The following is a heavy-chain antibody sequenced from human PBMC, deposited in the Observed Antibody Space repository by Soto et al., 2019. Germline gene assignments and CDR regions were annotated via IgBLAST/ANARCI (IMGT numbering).Heavy chain of an antibody. D-gene: IGHD1-26*01. J-gene: IGHJ6*02. CDR2: ISYDGTNE. CDR3: AKGINSGSRSGYYGMDV. CDR1: GFTFSSYG. V-gene: IGHV3-30*18. Sequence: PGGSLRLSCAPSGFTFSSYGMHRVRQAPGKGLEWVAAISYDGTNEYYADSVKGRFTISRDNSKNTLYLQMDSLRAEDTAIYYCAKGINSGSRSGYYGMDVWGQGTTVTVSS.